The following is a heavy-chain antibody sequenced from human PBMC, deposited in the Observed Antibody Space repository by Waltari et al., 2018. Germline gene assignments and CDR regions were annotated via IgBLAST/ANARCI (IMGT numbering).Heavy chain of an antibody. CDR1: GYSISSGYY. V-gene: IGHV4-38-2*01. CDR2: IYHSGIT. CDR3: ARQRGQQLVLWWFDP. J-gene: IGHJ5*02. D-gene: IGHD6-13*01. Sequence: QVQLQESGPGLVKPSETLSLTCAVSGYSISSGYYWGWIRQPPGKGLEWIGSIYHSGITYYNPSLKSRVTISVDTSKNQFSLKLSSVTAADTAVYYCARQRGQQLVLWWFDPWGQGTLVTVSS.